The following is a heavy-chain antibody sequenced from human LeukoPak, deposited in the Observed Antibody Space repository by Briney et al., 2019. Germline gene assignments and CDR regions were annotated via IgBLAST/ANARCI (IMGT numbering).Heavy chain of an antibody. CDR2: INHSGST. CDR3: ARGSSYMDV. D-gene: IGHD3-10*01. CDR1: GGSFSGYY. Sequence: PSETLSLTCAVYGGSFSGYYWGWIRQPPGKGLEWIGEINHSGSTNYNPSLKSRVTISVDTSKNQFSLKLSSVTAADTAVYYCARGSSYMDVWGKGTAVTVSS. J-gene: IGHJ6*03. V-gene: IGHV4-34*01.